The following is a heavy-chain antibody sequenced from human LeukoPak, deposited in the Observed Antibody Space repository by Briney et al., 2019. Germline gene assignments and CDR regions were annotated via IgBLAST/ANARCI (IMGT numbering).Heavy chain of an antibody. V-gene: IGHV3-72*01. D-gene: IGHD6-13*01. CDR3: VRVVTTRSGWYHFDN. J-gene: IGHJ4*02. Sequence: GGSLRLSCAGAGFSIADHHMDWVRQAPGTGLEWIGRSATTKLNSCTTQYAASVRGRFTISRDDSQNSLYLHLNSLKAEDTAVYYCVRVVTTRSGWYHFDNWGLGTLVSVSS. CDR2: SATTKLNSCTT. CDR1: GFSIADHH.